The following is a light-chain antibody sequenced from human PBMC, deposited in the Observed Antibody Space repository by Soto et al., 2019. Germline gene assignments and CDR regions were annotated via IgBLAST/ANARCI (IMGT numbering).Light chain of an antibody. V-gene: IGKV3-15*01. CDR2: GAS. J-gene: IGKJ2*01. CDR3: QQYNNWPYT. Sequence: VVTQSPASLSVSPGDIVTISCRAGPISSNLAWHQQRPGQAPRLLIYGASVRATGVPARFSGSGSGTEFTLTITSLQSEDYAVYFCQQYNNWPYTFGQGTKVEI. CDR1: PISSN.